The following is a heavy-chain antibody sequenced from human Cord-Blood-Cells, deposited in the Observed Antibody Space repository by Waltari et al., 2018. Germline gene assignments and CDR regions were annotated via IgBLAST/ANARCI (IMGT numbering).Heavy chain of an antibody. V-gene: IGHV3-30*18. CDR2: ISYDGSNK. J-gene: IGHJ4*02. D-gene: IGHD4-17*01. CDR1: GFTFSSYG. CDR3: AKDRATVTYDTFDY. Sequence: QVQLVESGGGVVQPGRSLRLSCAASGFTFSSYGMHWVRQAPGKGLEWVAFISYDGSNKYYADSVKGRFTISRDNSKNTLYLQMNSLRAEDTAVYYCAKDRATVTYDTFDYWGQGTLVTVSS.